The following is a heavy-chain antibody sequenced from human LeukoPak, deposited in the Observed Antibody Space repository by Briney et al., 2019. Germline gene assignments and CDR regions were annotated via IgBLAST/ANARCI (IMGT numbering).Heavy chain of an antibody. J-gene: IGHJ4*02. CDR3: AKAEYYDILTGYYDFDY. Sequence: GGSLRLSCAASGFTFSSYAMSWVRQAPGPGLEWDSAISGSGGSTYYADSVKGRLTISRDNSKNTLYLQMNSLRAEDTAVYYCAKAEYYDILTGYYDFDYWGQGTLVTVSS. CDR1: GFTFSSYA. V-gene: IGHV3-23*01. CDR2: ISGSGGST. D-gene: IGHD3-9*01.